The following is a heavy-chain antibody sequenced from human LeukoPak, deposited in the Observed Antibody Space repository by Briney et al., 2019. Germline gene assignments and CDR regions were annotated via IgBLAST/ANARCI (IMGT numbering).Heavy chain of an antibody. CDR1: GFSFGNYG. Sequence: PGGSLRLSCAASGFSFGNYGMNWVRQAPGKGLEWVSTITTGGATYYADSVKGRFTISRDNSKNTLYLQMNSLRAEDTAVYYCAKYGSGSYYIANWFDPWGQGTLVTVSS. CDR3: AKYGSGSYYIANWFDP. D-gene: IGHD3-10*01. CDR2: ITTGGAT. V-gene: IGHV3-23*01. J-gene: IGHJ5*02.